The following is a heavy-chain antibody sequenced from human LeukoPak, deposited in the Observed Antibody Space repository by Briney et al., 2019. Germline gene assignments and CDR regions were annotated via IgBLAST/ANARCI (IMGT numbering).Heavy chain of an antibody. Sequence: PGGSLRLSCAASGFTVSSNYMSWVRQAPGKGLEWVSVIYSGGSTYYADSVKGRFTISRDNSKNTLYLQMNSLRAEDTVVYYCAITVTVYYYGMDVWGQGTTVTVSS. D-gene: IGHD4-17*01. CDR2: IYSGGST. J-gene: IGHJ6*02. V-gene: IGHV3-66*01. CDR1: GFTVSSNY. CDR3: AITVTVYYYGMDV.